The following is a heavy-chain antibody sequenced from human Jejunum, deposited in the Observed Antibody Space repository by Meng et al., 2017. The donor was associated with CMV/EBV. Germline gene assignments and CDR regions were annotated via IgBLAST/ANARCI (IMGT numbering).Heavy chain of an antibody. CDR2: INSAGSTT. CDR1: TYW. V-gene: IGHV3-74*01. J-gene: IGHJ5*02. Sequence: TYWMHWVRQAPGQGLVWVSRINSAGSTTNYADSVKSRFTISRDNAKNTLYLQMNSLRAEDTAVYYCARGKFPSVGIVYSYFDPWGQGALVTVSS. D-gene: IGHD5-18*01. CDR3: ARGKFPSVGIVYSYFDP.